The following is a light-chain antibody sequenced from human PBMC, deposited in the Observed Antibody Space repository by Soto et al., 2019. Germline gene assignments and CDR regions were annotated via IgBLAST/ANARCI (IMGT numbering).Light chain of an antibody. V-gene: IGLV2-8*01. CDR2: EVS. CDR1: SSDVGSFNY. CDR3: SSFAGSNNFV. Sequence: QSVLTQPPSASGSPGQSVTLSCTGTSSDVGSFNYVSWYQQHPGKAPKLVIYEVSKRPSGVPNRFSGSKSGNTASLTVSGLQAEEEADYYCSSFAGSNNFVFGTGTKLTVL. J-gene: IGLJ1*01.